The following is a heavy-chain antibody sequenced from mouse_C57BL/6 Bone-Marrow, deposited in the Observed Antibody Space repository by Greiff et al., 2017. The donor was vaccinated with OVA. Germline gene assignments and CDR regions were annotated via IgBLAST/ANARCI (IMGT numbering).Heavy chain of an antibody. Sequence: EVKLVESGGGLVQPGGSLKLSCAASGFTFSDYYMYWVRQTPETRLEWVAYISNGGGSTYYPDTVKGRFTISRDNAKNTLYLQMSRLKSEDTAMYYCARYYYGSSYGYFDVWGTGTTVTVSS. D-gene: IGHD1-1*01. V-gene: IGHV5-12*01. CDR2: ISNGGGST. J-gene: IGHJ1*03. CDR3: ARYYYGSSYGYFDV. CDR1: GFTFSDYY.